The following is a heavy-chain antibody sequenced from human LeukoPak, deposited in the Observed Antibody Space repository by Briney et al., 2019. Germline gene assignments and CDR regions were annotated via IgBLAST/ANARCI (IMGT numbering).Heavy chain of an antibody. J-gene: IGHJ4*02. V-gene: IGHV1-8*03. D-gene: IGHD1-26*01. CDR1: GYTFINYD. CDR3: ARVGGGSYYRQLDY. Sequence: ASVKVSCKASGYTFINYDINWVRQATGQGPEWMGWMNPNSGNTGYAQKFQGRVTITRNTSISTAYMELRSLRSEDTAVYYCARVGGGSYYRQLDYWGQGTLVTVSS. CDR2: MNPNSGNT.